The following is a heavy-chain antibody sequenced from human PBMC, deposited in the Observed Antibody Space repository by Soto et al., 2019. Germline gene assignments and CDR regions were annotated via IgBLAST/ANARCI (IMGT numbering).Heavy chain of an antibody. D-gene: IGHD3-22*01. J-gene: IGHJ6*02. Sequence: QLQLQESGSGLVKPSQTLSLTCAVSGGSISSGGYSWSWIRQPPGKGLEWIGYIYHSGSTYYNPSLQSRVTVSVDRSKDQFPLKLSAVTAADAAVYDCARDLYYYDRSGYYRWYYGIDVWGQGTTVTVSS. CDR2: IYHSGST. CDR3: ARDLYYYDRSGYYRWYYGIDV. V-gene: IGHV4-30-2*01. CDR1: GGSISSGGYS.